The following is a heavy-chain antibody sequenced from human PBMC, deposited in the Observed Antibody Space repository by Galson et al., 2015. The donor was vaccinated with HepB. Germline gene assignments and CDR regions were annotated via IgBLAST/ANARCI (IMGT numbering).Heavy chain of an antibody. CDR3: ARDSGPRTYYYDSSGPDAFDI. V-gene: IGHV3-21*01. CDR1: GFTFSSYS. J-gene: IGHJ3*02. Sequence: SLRLSCAASGFTFSSYSMNWVRQAPGKGLEWVSSISSSSSYIYYADSVKGRFTISRDNAKNSLYLQMNSLRAEDTAVYYCARDSGPRTYYYDSSGPDAFDIWGQGTMVTVSS. D-gene: IGHD3-22*01. CDR2: ISSSSSYI.